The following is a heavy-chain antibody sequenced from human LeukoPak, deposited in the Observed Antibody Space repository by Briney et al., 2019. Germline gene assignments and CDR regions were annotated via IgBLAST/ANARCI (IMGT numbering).Heavy chain of an antibody. Sequence: ASVKVSCKASGYTFTSYYMHWVRQAPGQGLEWMGIINPSGGSTSYAQKFQGRVTMAEDTSTDTAYMELSSLRSEDTAVYYCATVSGYGLYYGMDVWGQGTTVTVSS. J-gene: IGHJ6*02. CDR3: ATVSGYGLYYGMDV. CDR1: GYTFTSYY. V-gene: IGHV1-46*01. CDR2: INPSGGST. D-gene: IGHD5-12*01.